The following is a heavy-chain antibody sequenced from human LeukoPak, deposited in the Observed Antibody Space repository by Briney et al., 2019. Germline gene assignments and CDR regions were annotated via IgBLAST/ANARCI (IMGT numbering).Heavy chain of an antibody. CDR1: GFTVSSNY. D-gene: IGHD5-12*01. J-gene: IGHJ6*03. Sequence: PGGSLRLSCAASGFTVSSNYMSWVRQAPGKGLEWVSVIYSGGSTYYADSVKGRFTISRDNSKNTLYLQMNSLRAEDTAVYYCARHVATITTGKSDYYYYMDVWGKGTTVTVSS. CDR2: IYSGGST. V-gene: IGHV3-66*04. CDR3: ARHVATITTGKSDYYYYMDV.